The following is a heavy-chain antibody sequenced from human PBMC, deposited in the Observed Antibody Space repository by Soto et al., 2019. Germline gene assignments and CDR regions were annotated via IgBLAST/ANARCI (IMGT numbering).Heavy chain of an antibody. Sequence: SETLSLTCTVSGGSISSGGYYWSWIRQHPGKGLEWIGYIYYNGSTYYNPSLKSRVTISVDTSKNQFSLKLSSVTAADTAVYYCASSGADYDYVWGSYTYWGQGTLVTVSS. CDR1: GGSISSGGYY. V-gene: IGHV4-31*03. D-gene: IGHD3-16*01. CDR3: ASSGADYDYVWGSYTY. CDR2: IYYNGST. J-gene: IGHJ4*02.